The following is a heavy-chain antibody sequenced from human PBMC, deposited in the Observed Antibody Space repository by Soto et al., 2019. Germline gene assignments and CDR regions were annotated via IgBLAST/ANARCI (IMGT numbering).Heavy chain of an antibody. CDR3: GRLEGLATISYYFDY. CDR2: IYYSGST. V-gene: IGHV4-39*01. Sequence: SETLSLTCTVSGGSISSSSYYWGWIRQPPGKGLEWIGSIYYSGSTYYDPSLKIRVTISVDTSKNQFSLKLMAVSAADTAVYYCGRLEGLATISYYFDYWGQGALVTVSS. CDR1: GGSISSSSYY. D-gene: IGHD3-9*01. J-gene: IGHJ4*02.